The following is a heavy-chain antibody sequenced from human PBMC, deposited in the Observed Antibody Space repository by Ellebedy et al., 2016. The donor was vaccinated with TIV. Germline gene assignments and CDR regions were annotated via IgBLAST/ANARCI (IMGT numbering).Heavy chain of an antibody. CDR1: GGSISSGGSS. J-gene: IGHJ4*02. Sequence: SETLSLXCAVSGGSISSGGSSWSWIRQPPGKGLEWIGYIYHSGSTYYNPSLKSRVTISVDRSKNQFSLKLSSVTAADTAVYYCARARWLSPLEYYFDYWGQGTLVTVSS. CDR2: IYHSGST. CDR3: ARARWLSPLEYYFDY. D-gene: IGHD4-23*01. V-gene: IGHV4-30-2*01.